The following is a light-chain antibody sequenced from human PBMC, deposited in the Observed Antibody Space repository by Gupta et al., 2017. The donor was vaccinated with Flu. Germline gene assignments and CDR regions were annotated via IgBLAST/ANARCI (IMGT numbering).Light chain of an antibody. CDR1: SIGGYNA. J-gene: IGLJ2*01. CDR2: DVI. Sequence: QTINITCTGRSIGGYNAGSWHQQHADEAPNVMIYDVIRRPGGAPDGFSGTKSGTTASITTSALEAEEEADYYCCSDATTNNHVVFGGGTKLTVL. CDR3: CSDATTNNHVV. V-gene: IGLV2-11*03.